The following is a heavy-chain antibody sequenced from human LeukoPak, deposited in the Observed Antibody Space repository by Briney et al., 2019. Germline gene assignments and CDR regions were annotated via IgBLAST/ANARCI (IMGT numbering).Heavy chain of an antibody. CDR2: IKQDGTKK. J-gene: IGHJ4*02. CDR1: GFSLSDYW. V-gene: IGHV3-7*01. D-gene: IGHD3-16*02. CDR3: ARVSRWDNMITFGGVIAHFDY. Sequence: PGGSLRLSCAASGFSLSDYWMSWVRQAPGKGLEWVANIKQDGTKKNYVDWGRFTISRDNAKNSLYLQMNGLRAEDTAVYYCARVSRWDNMITFGGVIAHFDYWGQGVLVTVSS.